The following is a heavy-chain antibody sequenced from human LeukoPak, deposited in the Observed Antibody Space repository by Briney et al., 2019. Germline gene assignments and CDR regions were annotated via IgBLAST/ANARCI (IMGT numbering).Heavy chain of an antibody. CDR1: GDSISRNNW. J-gene: IGHJ4*02. CDR2: IHHSGST. V-gene: IGHV4-4*02. Sequence: PSETLSLTCAVSGDSISRNNWWTWVRQPPGKGLEWIGEIHHSGSTNYNPSLESRVTILVDKSKNQFSLRLSSMTAADTVVYYCARREYYDSTGYFDYWGQGTLVTVSS. CDR3: ARREYYDSTGYFDY. D-gene: IGHD2/OR15-2a*01.